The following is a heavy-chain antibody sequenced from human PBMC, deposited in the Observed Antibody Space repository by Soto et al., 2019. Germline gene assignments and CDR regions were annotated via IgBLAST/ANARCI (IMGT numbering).Heavy chain of an antibody. CDR1: GGSISSYY. V-gene: IGHV4-59*01. CDR3: ARGAYGGNWFDP. Sequence: SETLSLTCTVSGGSISSYYWSWIRQPPGKGLEWIGYIYYSGSTNYNPSLKSRVTISVDTSKNQFSLKLSSVTAADTAVYYCARGAYGGNWFDPWGQGTLVTVS. J-gene: IGHJ5*02. CDR2: IYYSGST. D-gene: IGHD5-12*01.